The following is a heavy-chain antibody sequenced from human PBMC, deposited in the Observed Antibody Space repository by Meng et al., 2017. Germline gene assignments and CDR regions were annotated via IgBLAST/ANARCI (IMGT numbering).Heavy chain of an antibody. D-gene: IGHD2-21*02. CDR2: INHSGST. J-gene: IGHJ4*02. V-gene: IGHV4-34*01. Sequence: QGRLQQWGAGLLKPSETLPLPCAVYGGSFSGYYWSWIRQPPGKGLEWIGEINHSGSTNYNPSLKSRVTISVDTSKNQFSLKLSPVTAADTAVYYCARVGKVVTAPLTYWGQGTLVTVSS. CDR3: ARVGKVVTAPLTY. CDR1: GGSFSGYY.